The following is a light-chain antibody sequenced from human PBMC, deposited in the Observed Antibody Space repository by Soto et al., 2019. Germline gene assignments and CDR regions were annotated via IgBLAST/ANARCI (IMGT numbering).Light chain of an antibody. CDR1: QDIKNY. J-gene: IGKJ5*01. CDR3: QQGFSLPWT. CDR2: AAS. Sequence: DSQVTQSPSSLSASVGDRVIITCLASQDIKNYLNWYQRKPGTAPRLLIYAASNLHSGVPSTFSASGSGTDFALNISSLQADDFGTYYCQQGFSLPWTFGQGTRLELK. V-gene: IGKV1-39*01.